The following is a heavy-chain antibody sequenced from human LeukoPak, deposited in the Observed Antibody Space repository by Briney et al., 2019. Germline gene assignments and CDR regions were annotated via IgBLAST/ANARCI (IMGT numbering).Heavy chain of an antibody. Sequence: ASVKVSCKASGGTFSSYAISWVRQAPGQGLEWMGGIIPIFGTANYAQKFQGRVTITADKSTSTAYMELNSLRSEDTAVYYCAKDGSPYASRYFDYWGQGTLVTVSS. J-gene: IGHJ4*02. CDR1: GGTFSSYA. D-gene: IGHD2-2*01. CDR2: IIPIFGTA. V-gene: IGHV1-69*06. CDR3: AKDGSPYASRYFDY.